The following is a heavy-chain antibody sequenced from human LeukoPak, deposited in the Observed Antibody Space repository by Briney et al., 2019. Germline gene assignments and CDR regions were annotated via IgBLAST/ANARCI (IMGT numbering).Heavy chain of an antibody. CDR3: ARSYGIVVMTAIFDAFDI. Sequence: SETLSLTCAVYGGSFSGYYWSWIRQPPGKGLEWIGEINHSGSTNYNPSLKSRVTISVDTSKNQFSLKLSSVTAADTAVYYCARSYGIVVMTAIFDAFDIWGQGTMVTVSS. CDR1: GGSFSGYY. CDR2: INHSGST. V-gene: IGHV4-34*01. J-gene: IGHJ3*02. D-gene: IGHD2-21*02.